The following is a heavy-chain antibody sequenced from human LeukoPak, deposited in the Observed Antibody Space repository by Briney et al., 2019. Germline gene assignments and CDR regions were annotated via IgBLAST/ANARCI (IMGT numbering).Heavy chain of an antibody. V-gene: IGHV1-69*05. CDR2: IIPIFGTA. CDR1: GGTFSSYA. Sequence: GASVKVSCKASGGTFSSYAISWVRQAPGQGLEWMGGIIPIFGTANYAQKFQGRVTITTDESTSTAYMELSSLRSEDTAVYYCARASEGQWLWKYFDYWGQGTLVTVSS. D-gene: IGHD6-19*01. CDR3: ARASEGQWLWKYFDY. J-gene: IGHJ4*02.